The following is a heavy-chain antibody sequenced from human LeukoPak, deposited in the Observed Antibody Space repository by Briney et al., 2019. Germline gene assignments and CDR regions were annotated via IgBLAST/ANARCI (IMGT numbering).Heavy chain of an antibody. V-gene: IGHV1-2*02. Sequence: ASVKVSCKASGYTFTGYYMHWVRQAPGQGLEWKGWINPNSGGTNYAQKFQGRVTMTRDTSISTAYMELSRLRSDDTAVYYCARGDTMIVVVPQPLYYYYGMDVWGQGTTVTVSS. CDR1: GYTFTGYY. D-gene: IGHD3-22*01. CDR2: INPNSGGT. CDR3: ARGDTMIVVVPQPLYYYYGMDV. J-gene: IGHJ6*02.